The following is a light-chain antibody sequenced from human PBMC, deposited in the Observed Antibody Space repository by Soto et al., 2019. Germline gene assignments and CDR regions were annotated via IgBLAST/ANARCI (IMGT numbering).Light chain of an antibody. CDR3: ASYTSARIRV. V-gene: IGLV2-14*03. Sequence: QSALTQPASVSASPGQSITISCTGTSSDIGAYNSVSWYQQHPGKAPQLMIYDVSYRPSGISSRFSGSKSGNTASLTISGLQADDDADYYCASYTSARIRVFVGGTKLTVL. CDR1: SSDIGAYNS. CDR2: DVS. J-gene: IGLJ2*01.